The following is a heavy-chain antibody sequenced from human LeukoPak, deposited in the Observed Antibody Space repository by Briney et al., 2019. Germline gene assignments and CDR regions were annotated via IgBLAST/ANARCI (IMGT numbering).Heavy chain of an antibody. V-gene: IGHV1-46*01. CDR3: ARDQTGLIVVVVAAIDY. D-gene: IGHD2-15*01. CDR2: INPSGGSA. J-gene: IGHJ4*02. CDR1: GYTFSIYN. Sequence: ASVKVSCKASGYTFSIYNMHWVRQAPGQGLEWMGIINPSGGSASDTQKFQGRVTITADKSTSTAYMELSSLRSEDTAVYYCARDQTGLIVVVVAAIDYWGQGTLVTVSS.